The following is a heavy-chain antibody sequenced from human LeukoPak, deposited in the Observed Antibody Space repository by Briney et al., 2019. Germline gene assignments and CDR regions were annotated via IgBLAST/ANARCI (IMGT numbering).Heavy chain of an antibody. CDR1: GYSFTSYW. CDR2: IYPGDSDT. V-gene: IGHV5-51*01. D-gene: IGHD4-17*01. CDR3: ARLTMTTVTTVSYYMDV. Sequence: GGSLKISRKGSGYSFTSYWSGWGRQLPGKGLEWMGIIYPGDSDTRYSPSFQGQVTISADKSISTAYLQWSSLKASDTAMYYCARLTMTTVTTVSYYMDVWGKGTTVTVSS. J-gene: IGHJ6*03.